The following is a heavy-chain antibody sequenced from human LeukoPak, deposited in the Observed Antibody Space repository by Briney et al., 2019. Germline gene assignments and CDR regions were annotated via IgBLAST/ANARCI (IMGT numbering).Heavy chain of an antibody. D-gene: IGHD3-22*01. CDR2: ISAYNGNT. Sequence: ASVKVSCKASGYTFTSYGISWVRQAPGQGLEWMGWISAYNGNTNYAQKLQGRVTMTTDTSTSTAYMELRSLRSDDTAVYYCARVNYYDSSGYWVYYYYGMDVWGQGTTVTVSS. CDR3: ARVNYYDSSGYWVYYYYGMDV. J-gene: IGHJ6*02. V-gene: IGHV1-18*01. CDR1: GYTFTSYG.